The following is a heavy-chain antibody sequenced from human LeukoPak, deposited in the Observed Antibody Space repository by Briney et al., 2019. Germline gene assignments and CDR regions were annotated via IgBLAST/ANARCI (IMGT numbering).Heavy chain of an antibody. CDR2: INPNSGGT. Sequence: ASVKVSCKASGYTFTGYYMHWVRQAPGQGLEWMGWINPNSGGTNYAQKFQGRVTMTRDTSASTAYMELSSLRSEDMAVYYCARGQAHNWNYHDFSDAFDIWGQGTMVTVSS. CDR3: ARGQAHNWNYHDFSDAFDI. J-gene: IGHJ3*02. V-gene: IGHV1-2*02. CDR1: GYTFTGYY. D-gene: IGHD1-7*01.